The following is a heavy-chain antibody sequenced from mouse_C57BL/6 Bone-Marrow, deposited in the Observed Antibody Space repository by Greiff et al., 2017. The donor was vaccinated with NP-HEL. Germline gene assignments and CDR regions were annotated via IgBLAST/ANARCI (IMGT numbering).Heavy chain of an antibody. CDR2: IDPENGDT. CDR3: TTPLGLFDY. CDR1: GFNIKDDY. V-gene: IGHV14-4*01. J-gene: IGHJ2*01. D-gene: IGHD6-1*01. Sequence: QLQQSGAELVRPGASVKLSCTASGFNIKDDYMHWVKQRPEQGLEWIGWIDPENGDTEYASKFQGKATITADTSSNTAYLQLSSLTSEDTAVYYCTTPLGLFDYWGQGTTLTVSS.